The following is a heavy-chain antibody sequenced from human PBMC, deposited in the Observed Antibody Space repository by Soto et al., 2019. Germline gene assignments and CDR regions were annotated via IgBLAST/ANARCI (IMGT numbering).Heavy chain of an antibody. V-gene: IGHV3-30*18. J-gene: IGHJ6*02. CDR3: AKVVVCSSGWSDYYYYYGMDV. D-gene: IGHD6-19*01. CDR2: ISYDGSNK. Sequence: PGGSLRLSCAASGFSFSSYGMHWVRQAPGKGLEWVAVISYDGSNKYYADSVKGRFTISRDNSKNTLYLQMNSLRAEDTAVYYCAKVVVCSSGWSDYYYYYGMDVWGQGTTVTVSS. CDR1: GFSFSSYG.